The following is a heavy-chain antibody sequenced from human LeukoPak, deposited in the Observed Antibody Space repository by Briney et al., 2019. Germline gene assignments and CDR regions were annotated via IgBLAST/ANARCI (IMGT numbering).Heavy chain of an antibody. CDR1: GGSISSYY. V-gene: IGHV4-59*01. CDR2: IYYSGST. D-gene: IGHD3-3*01. J-gene: IGHJ3*02. Sequence: SETLSLTCTVSGGSISSYYWSWIRQPPGKGLEWIGYIYYSGSTKYKPSLKSRVTISVDTSKNQFSLKLSSVTAADTAVYYCAGGRFLDAFDIWGQGTMVTVSS. CDR3: AGGRFLDAFDI.